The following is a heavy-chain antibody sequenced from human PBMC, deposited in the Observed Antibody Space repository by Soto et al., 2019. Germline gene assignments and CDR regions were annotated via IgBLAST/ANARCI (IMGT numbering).Heavy chain of an antibody. Sequence: SETLSLTCTVSGGSISSGDYYWSWIRQPPGKGLEWIGYIYYSGSTYYNPSLKSRVTISVDTSKNQFSLKLSSVTAADTAVYYWSRGPPIRFFELFSRQRNERRGPGTTVTVSS. D-gene: IGHD3-3*01. V-gene: IGHV4-30-4*01. CDR2: IYYSGST. CDR1: GGSISSGDYY. J-gene: IGHJ6*01. CDR3: SRGPPIRFFELFSRQRNER.